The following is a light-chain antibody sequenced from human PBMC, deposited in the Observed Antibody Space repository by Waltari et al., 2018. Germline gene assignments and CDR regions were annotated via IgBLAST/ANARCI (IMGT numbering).Light chain of an antibody. J-gene: IGLJ3*02. V-gene: IGLV1-44*01. Sequence: QSVLSQPPSASGTPGQRVTIPCGGRPSNNGRRVATWYQQVPGKAPKLLIYRNDLRPSGVPDRFSGSKSGTSASLAISGLQSEDEADYYCATWDESPSGHWVFGGGTKVTVL. CDR1: PSNNGRRV. CDR3: ATWDESPSGHWV. CDR2: RND.